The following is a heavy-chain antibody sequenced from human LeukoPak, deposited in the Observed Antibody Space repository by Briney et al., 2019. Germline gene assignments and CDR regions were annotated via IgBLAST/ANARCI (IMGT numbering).Heavy chain of an antibody. J-gene: IGHJ4*02. D-gene: IGHD1-26*01. Sequence: SETLSLTCTVSGGSISSSSYYWGWIRRPPGKGLEWIGSIYYSGSTYYNPSLKSRVTMSVDTSKNQFSLKLNSVTAADTAVYYCARGGPYDSGSFYFDYWGQGTLVTVSS. CDR2: IYYSGST. CDR1: GGSISSSSYY. CDR3: ARGGPYDSGSFYFDY. V-gene: IGHV4-39*07.